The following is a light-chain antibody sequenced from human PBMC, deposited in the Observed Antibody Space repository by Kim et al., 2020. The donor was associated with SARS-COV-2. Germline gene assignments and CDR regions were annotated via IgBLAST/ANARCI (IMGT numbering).Light chain of an antibody. CDR2: TAS. V-gene: IGKV1-39*01. CDR1: QDISRY. Sequence: DIQMTQSQSSLSASVGDRVTITCRASQDISRYLNWYQQKPGKAPKLLIYTASSLQSGVPSRFTGSGSETDFTLTISSLQPEDFATYYCQQTYSASRTFGQGTKVDIK. J-gene: IGKJ1*01. CDR3: QQTYSASRT.